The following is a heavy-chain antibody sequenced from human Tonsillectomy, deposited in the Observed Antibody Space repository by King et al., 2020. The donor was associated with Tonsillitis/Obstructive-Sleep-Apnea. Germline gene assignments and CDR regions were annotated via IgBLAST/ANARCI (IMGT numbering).Heavy chain of an antibody. CDR2: IKSKSDGGTI. CDR1: GFTFSHAW. D-gene: IGHD3-10*01. V-gene: IGHV3-15*01. CDR3: TARGGRY. Sequence: VQLVESGGGLVQPGGSLRLSCAASGFTFSHAWMSWVRQAPGKGLEWVGRIKSKSDGGTIDYTAPVIDRFTISRDDSKNRLYLQMNSLKTEDTAVYYCTARGGRYWGQGTLVTVSS. J-gene: IGHJ4*02.